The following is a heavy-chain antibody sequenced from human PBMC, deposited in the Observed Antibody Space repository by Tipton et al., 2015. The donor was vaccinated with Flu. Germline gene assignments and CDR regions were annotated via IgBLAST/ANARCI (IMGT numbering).Heavy chain of an antibody. CDR3: ARYNRVDTSMDYYYYYAMDV. CDR1: GFTFDDYG. Sequence: VQLVQSGGGMVRPGGSLRLSRAASGFTFDDYGMSWVRHSPGKGLEWVAGINWHGNSADYADSVKGRFTISRDNARNSLYLEMKSLRTEDTALYYCARYNRVDTSMDYYYYYAMDVWGQGTTVAVSS. J-gene: IGHJ6*02. CDR2: INWHGNSA. D-gene: IGHD5-18*01. V-gene: IGHV3-20*04.